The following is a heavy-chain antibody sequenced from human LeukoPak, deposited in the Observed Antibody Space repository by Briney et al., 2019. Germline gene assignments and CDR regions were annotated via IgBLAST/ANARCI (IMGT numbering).Heavy chain of an antibody. CDR2: IYYSGST. CDR3: ARGGYDSSGYNYPVDY. CDR1: GGSIGTGGYY. D-gene: IGHD3-22*01. Sequence: SETLSLTCTVFGGSIGTGGYYWSWIRQHPGKGLEWIGYIYYSGSTYYNPSLRSRLTISADTSKNQFSLRLSSVTDADTAVYYCARGGYDSSGYNYPVDYWGQGTLVTVSP. J-gene: IGHJ4*02. V-gene: IGHV4-31*03.